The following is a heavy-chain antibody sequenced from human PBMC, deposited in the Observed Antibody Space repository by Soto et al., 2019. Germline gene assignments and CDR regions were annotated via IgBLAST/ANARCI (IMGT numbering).Heavy chain of an antibody. V-gene: IGHV1-2*02. J-gene: IGHJ4*02. D-gene: IGHD1-1*01. CDR2: INPNSGGT. CDR1: GYPFTGYD. CDR3: AKGLRQLGYSDY. Sequence: ASVKVACKAAGYPFTGYDMHCVRQAPGQGLEWMGWINPNSGGTNYAQKFQGRVTMTRDTSISTAYMELSRLRSDDTAVYYCAKGLRQLGYSDYWGQGTLVTVSS.